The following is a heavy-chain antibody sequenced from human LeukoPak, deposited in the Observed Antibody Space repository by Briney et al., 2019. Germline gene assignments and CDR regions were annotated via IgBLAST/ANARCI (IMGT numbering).Heavy chain of an antibody. V-gene: IGHV4-59*01. Sequence: KPSETLSLTCTVSGGSISSYYWSWIRQPPGKGLEWVGYIYHSGSSNYNPSLRSRVAISVDASKNQLSLKLYSVTAADTAVYFCAKIVSGGASFDNWGQGTLVTVSS. CDR2: IYHSGSS. D-gene: IGHD3-16*01. CDR3: AKIVSGGASFDN. J-gene: IGHJ4*02. CDR1: GGSISSYY.